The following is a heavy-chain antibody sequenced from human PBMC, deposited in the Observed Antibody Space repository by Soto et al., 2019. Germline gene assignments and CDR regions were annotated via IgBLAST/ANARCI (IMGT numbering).Heavy chain of an antibody. Sequence: QVQLQESGPGLVKPSETLSLTCTVSGGSTSRYFWSWIRQPPGKGLEWIGYIYYTGSTNYNPPLKSRVTIPVDTSKNQFSLKLSSVTAADTAVYYCARAGTAMVTLDYWGQGTLVTVSS. J-gene: IGHJ4*02. CDR2: IYYTGST. CDR1: GGSTSRYF. CDR3: ARAGTAMVTLDY. D-gene: IGHD5-18*01. V-gene: IGHV4-59*01.